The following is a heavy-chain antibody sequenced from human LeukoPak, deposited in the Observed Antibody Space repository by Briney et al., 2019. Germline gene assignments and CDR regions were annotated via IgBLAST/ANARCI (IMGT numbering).Heavy chain of an antibody. J-gene: IGHJ6*02. Sequence: GGSLRLSCAASGFTFSDYYMSWIRQAPGKGLEWVSYISSSGSTIYYADSVKGRFTISRDNAKNSLYLQMNSLRAEDTAVYYCAEAPRITIFGVVKYGMDVWGQGTTVTVSS. CDR3: AEAPRITIFGVVKYGMDV. V-gene: IGHV3-11*01. CDR1: GFTFSDYY. D-gene: IGHD3-3*01. CDR2: ISSSGSTI.